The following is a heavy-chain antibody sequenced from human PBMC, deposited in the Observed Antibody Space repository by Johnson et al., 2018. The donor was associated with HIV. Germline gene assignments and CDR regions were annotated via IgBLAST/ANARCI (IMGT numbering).Heavy chain of an antibody. V-gene: IGHV3-30*03. J-gene: IGHJ3*02. CDR2: ISYDGSKK. CDR1: GFTFSSYG. Sequence: QVQLVESGGGVVQPGRSLRLSCAASGFTFSSYGMHWVRQAPGKGLEWVAVISYDGSKKYYADSVKGRFPISRDNSKNTLYLQMNSLRAEDTAVYYCATAGVVTIFGVVIPTDAFDIWGQGTMVIVS. CDR3: ATAGVVTIFGVVIPTDAFDI. D-gene: IGHD3-3*01.